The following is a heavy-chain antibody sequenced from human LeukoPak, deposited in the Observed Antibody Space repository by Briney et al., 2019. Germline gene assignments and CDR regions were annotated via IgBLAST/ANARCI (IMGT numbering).Heavy chain of an antibody. V-gene: IGHV4-39*01. CDR1: GGSISSSSYY. Sequence: SETLSLTCTVSGGSISSSSYYWGWIRQPPGKGLEWIGSIYYSGSTYYNPSLKSRVTISVDTSKNQFSLKLSSVTAADTAVYCCARLVAVAGIDYWGQGTLVTVSS. J-gene: IGHJ4*02. CDR3: ARLVAVAGIDY. D-gene: IGHD6-19*01. CDR2: IYYSGST.